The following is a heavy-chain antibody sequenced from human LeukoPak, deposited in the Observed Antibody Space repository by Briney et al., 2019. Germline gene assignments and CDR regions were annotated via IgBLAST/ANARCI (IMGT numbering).Heavy chain of an antibody. CDR1: GFTFSSYS. CDR3: AREVAGTEWFDP. Sequence: GGSLRLSCAASGFTFSSYSMNWVRQAPGKGLEWVSSISSSSSYIYYADSVKGRFTISRDNAKNSLYLQMNSLRAEDTAVYYCAREVAGTEWFDPWGQGTLVTVSS. D-gene: IGHD6-19*01. CDR2: ISSSSSYI. V-gene: IGHV3-21*01. J-gene: IGHJ5*02.